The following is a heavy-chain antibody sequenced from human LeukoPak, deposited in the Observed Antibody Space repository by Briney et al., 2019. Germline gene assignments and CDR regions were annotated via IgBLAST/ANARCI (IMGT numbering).Heavy chain of an antibody. CDR3: AKDRQWLATFGN. D-gene: IGHD6-19*01. CDR1: GFTFSSFG. Sequence: GGTLRLSCAASGFTFSSFGMSWVRQAPGKGLEWVAAISGNGGTTVYAESVKGRFTISRDNTKNTLYLEMSSLRAEDTAVYYCAKDRQWLATFGNWGQGTLVTVSS. V-gene: IGHV3-23*01. CDR2: ISGNGGTT. J-gene: IGHJ4*02.